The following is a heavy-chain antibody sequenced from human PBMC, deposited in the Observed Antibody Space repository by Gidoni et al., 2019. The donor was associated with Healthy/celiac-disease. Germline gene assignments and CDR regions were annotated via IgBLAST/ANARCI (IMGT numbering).Heavy chain of an antibody. CDR3: ATRGYYGSGTSPLDY. J-gene: IGHJ4*02. Sequence: QVQLVESGGGVVQPGRSLRLSCAASGFTFISYAMHWVRQAPGKGLEWVAVISYDGSNKYYADSVKGRFTISRDNSKNTLYLQMNSLRAEDTAVYYCATRGYYGSGTSPLDYWGQGTLVTVSS. V-gene: IGHV3-30-3*01. D-gene: IGHD3-10*01. CDR1: GFTFISYA. CDR2: ISYDGSNK.